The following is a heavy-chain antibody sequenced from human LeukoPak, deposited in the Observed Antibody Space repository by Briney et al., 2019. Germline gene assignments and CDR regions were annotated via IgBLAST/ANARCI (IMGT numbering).Heavy chain of an antibody. V-gene: IGHV3-48*03. CDR2: ISSSANII. Sequence: GGSLRLSCAASGFTFSDYAMNWVRQAPGKGLEWVSYISSSANIIYYEDSVKGRVTISRDNAKNSLYLQMNSLRAEDTAVYYCARDGRTYGDAFGIWGQGTMVTVSS. CDR3: ARDGRTYGDAFGI. J-gene: IGHJ3*02. CDR1: GFTFSDYA. D-gene: IGHD4-17*01.